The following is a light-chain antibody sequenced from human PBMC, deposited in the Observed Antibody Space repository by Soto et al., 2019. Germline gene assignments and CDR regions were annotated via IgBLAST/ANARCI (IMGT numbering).Light chain of an antibody. CDR3: SSYTSSNTLAYV. CDR1: SSDVGGYNY. V-gene: IGLV2-14*01. CDR2: EVS. Sequence: SVLTQPASVSGSPGQSITISCAGTSSDVGGYNYVSWYQQHPGKAPKLIIYEVSNRPSGVSHRFSGSKSGNTASLTISGLQAEDEVDYYCSSYTSSNTLAYVFGTGTKV. J-gene: IGLJ1*01.